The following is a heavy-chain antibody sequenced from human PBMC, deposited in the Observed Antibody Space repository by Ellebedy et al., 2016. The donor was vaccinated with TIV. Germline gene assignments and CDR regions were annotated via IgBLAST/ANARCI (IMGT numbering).Heavy chain of an antibody. CDR3: ARGDGDYAWAGDY. J-gene: IGHJ4*02. CDR2: ISYDGSNK. V-gene: IGHV3-30*04. D-gene: IGHD4-17*01. Sequence: GGSLRLSXAASGFTFSSYAMHWVRQAPGKGLEWVAVISYDGSNKYYADSVKGRFTISRDNSKNTLYLQMNSLRAEDTAVYYCARGDGDYAWAGDYWGQGTLVTVSS. CDR1: GFTFSSYA.